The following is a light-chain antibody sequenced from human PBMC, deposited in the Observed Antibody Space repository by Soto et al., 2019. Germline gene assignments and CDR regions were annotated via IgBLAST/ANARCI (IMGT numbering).Light chain of an antibody. CDR2: GVT. V-gene: IGLV2-14*01. Sequence: QSALTQPASVSWSRGQSITISCTGTSSDIGFYNYVSWFQQCAGQAPKLLIYGVTNRPSGISYRFSGSKSGSTASLTIYGLRDEDEAAYYCSSYSTSFFYVFGTGTKVTV. J-gene: IGLJ1*01. CDR3: SSYSTSFFYV. CDR1: SSDIGFYNY.